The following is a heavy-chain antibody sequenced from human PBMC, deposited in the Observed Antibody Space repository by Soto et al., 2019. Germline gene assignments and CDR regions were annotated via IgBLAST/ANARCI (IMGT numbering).Heavy chain of an antibody. V-gene: IGHV3-23*01. CDR1: GFTFSSYW. J-gene: IGHJ5*02. D-gene: IGHD2-2*01. Sequence: PGGSLRLSCAASGFTFSSYWMHWVRQAPGKGLEWVSAISGSGGSTYYADSVKGRFTISRDNSKNTLYLQMNSLRAEDTAVYYCAKEGPRRRYCSSTSCYPDWFDPWGQGTLVTVSS. CDR2: ISGSGGST. CDR3: AKEGPRRRYCSSTSCYPDWFDP.